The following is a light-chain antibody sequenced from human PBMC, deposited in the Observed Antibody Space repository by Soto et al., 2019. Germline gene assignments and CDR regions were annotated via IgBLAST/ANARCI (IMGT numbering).Light chain of an antibody. J-gene: IGLJ1*01. V-gene: IGLV2-14*01. CDR2: EVS. CDR3: SSYTSGSTPYV. Sequence: QSALTQPASVSGSPGQSIAISCTGTSSDIGDYNYVSWYQQHPGKAPKLMIYEVSNRPSGVSNRFSGSKSGNTASLTISGLQAEDEADYYCSSYTSGSTPYVFGTGTKLTVL. CDR1: SSDIGDYNY.